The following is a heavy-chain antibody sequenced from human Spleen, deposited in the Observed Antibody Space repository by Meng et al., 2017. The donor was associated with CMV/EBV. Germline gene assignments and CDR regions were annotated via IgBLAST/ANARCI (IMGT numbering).Heavy chain of an antibody. D-gene: IGHD5-18*01. Sequence: GESLKISCAASGFTFSSYEMNWVRQAPGKGLEWVSYISSSGSTIYYADSVKGRFTISRDNAKNSLYLQMNSLRAEDTAVYYCARREIRGYSEALYSFNVWGQGTRVTVSS. V-gene: IGHV3-48*03. CDR3: ARREIRGYSEALYSFNV. CDR1: GFTFSSYE. J-gene: IGHJ3*01. CDR2: ISSSGSTI.